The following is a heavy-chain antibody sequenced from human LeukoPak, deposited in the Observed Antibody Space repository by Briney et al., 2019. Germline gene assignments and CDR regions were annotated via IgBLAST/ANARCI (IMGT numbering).Heavy chain of an antibody. CDR2: ISHDGSNT. V-gene: IGHV3-30*03. D-gene: IGHD3-22*01. Sequence: PGGSLRLSCAASGFTFSGYGMHWVRQAPGKGLEWVADISHDGSNTYSGDSVKGRFITSRDNSKSMMYLQMNNLRTEDTAVYYCARDPAYYSDNSGYVDYWGQGTLVTVSS. J-gene: IGHJ4*02. CDR1: GFTFSGYG. CDR3: ARDPAYYSDNSGYVDY.